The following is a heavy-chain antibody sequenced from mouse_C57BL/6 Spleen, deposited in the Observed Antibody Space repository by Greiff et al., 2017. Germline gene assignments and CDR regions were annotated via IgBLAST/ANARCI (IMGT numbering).Heavy chain of an antibody. CDR3: AKGDDYDGYAMDY. CDR1: GYTFTSYW. J-gene: IGHJ4*01. CDR2: IHPSDSDT. V-gene: IGHV1-74*01. D-gene: IGHD2-4*01. Sequence: QVQLKESGAELVKPGASVKVSCKASGYTFTSYWMHWVKQRPGQGLEWIGRIHPSDSDTNYNQKFKGKATLAVDKSSSTAYMQLSSLTSEDFAVYYCAKGDDYDGYAMDYWGQGTSVTGSS.